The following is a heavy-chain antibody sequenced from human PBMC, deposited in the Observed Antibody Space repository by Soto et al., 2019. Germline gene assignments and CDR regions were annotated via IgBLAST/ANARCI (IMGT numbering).Heavy chain of an antibody. CDR1: GLIFSDYH. CDR2: IRRKANSYTT. Sequence: EVQLVESGGGLVQPGGSLRLSCAASGLIFSDYHMDWVRQAPGKGLEWVGRIRRKANSYTTEYAASVRGRFTISRDDPKNSLYLQMNSLKTEDTAVYYCAMSGGWSGGSKDMDVWGQGTTVTVSS. D-gene: IGHD6-19*01. CDR3: AMSGGWSGGSKDMDV. V-gene: IGHV3-72*01. J-gene: IGHJ6*02.